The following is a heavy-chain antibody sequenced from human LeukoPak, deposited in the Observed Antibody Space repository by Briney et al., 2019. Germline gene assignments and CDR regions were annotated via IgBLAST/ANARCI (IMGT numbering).Heavy chain of an antibody. CDR3: ARVFRTDIVVVVAATYYFDY. J-gene: IGHJ4*02. D-gene: IGHD2-15*01. CDR1: GGSISSGGYS. Sequence: PSETLSLTCAVSGGSISSGGYSWSWIRQPPGKGLEWIGYIYHSGSTYYNPSLKSRVTISVDRSKNQFSLKLSSVTAADTAVYYCARVFRTDIVVVVAATYYFDYWGQGTLVTVSS. V-gene: IGHV4-30-2*01. CDR2: IYHSGST.